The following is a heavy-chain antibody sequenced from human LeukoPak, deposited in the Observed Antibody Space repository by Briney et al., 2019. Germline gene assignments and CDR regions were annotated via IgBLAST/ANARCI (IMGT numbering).Heavy chain of an antibody. CDR3: ARVRGDFETD. CDR1: GGSISSYY. V-gene: IGHV4-59*01. Sequence: SETLSLTCSVSGGSISSYYWTWIRQPPGKGLEWIGYRSYSGSTTYNPSLKSRVTISVDTSKRQFSLKLISVTAADTAIYYCARVRGDFETDWGQGTLVTVSS. CDR2: RSYSGST. J-gene: IGHJ1*01. D-gene: IGHD3-16*01.